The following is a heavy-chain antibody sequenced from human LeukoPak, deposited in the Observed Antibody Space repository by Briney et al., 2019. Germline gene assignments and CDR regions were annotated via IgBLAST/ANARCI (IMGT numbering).Heavy chain of an antibody. CDR3: ARDLLSGYYSS. Sequence: GRSLRLSCAASGFTFSSYAMHWVRQAPGKGLEWVAVISYDGSNKYYADSVKGRFTISRDNSKNTLYLQMNSLRAEDTAVYYCARDLLSGYYSSWGQGTLVTVSS. D-gene: IGHD3-22*01. CDR2: ISYDGSNK. J-gene: IGHJ5*02. CDR1: GFTFSSYA. V-gene: IGHV3-30-3*01.